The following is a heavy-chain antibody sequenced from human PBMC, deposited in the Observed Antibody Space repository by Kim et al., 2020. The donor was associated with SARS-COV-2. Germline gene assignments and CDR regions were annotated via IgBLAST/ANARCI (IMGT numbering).Heavy chain of an antibody. D-gene: IGHD5-18*01. J-gene: IGHJ6*02. Sequence: GGSLRLSCAASGFTFGGHDMHWVRQGSGKGLEWVSAIGTAGETFYSGSVKGRFIISRENRRNSLFLQMDSLKVGDTAVYYCARGIHQWLGVDVWGQGTTVTVSS. CDR3: ARGIHQWLGVDV. CDR2: IGTAGET. CDR1: GFTFGGHD. V-gene: IGHV3-13*04.